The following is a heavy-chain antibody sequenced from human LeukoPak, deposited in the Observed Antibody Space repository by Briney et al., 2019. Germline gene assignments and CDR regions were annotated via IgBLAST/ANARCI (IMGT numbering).Heavy chain of an antibody. CDR2: ISTYNGNT. J-gene: IGHJ4*02. V-gene: IGHV1-18*01. D-gene: IGHD1-20*01. Sequence: GASVKVSCKASGYTFTTYGFSWVRQAPGQGLEWLGWISTYNGNTNYAQKVQDRVTMTTDSSTSTAYMELRSLRSEDTAVYYCARAVRRSGYYSGITGTTSRYYFDYWGQGTLVTVSS. CDR3: ARAVRRSGYYSGITGTTSRYYFDY. CDR1: GYTFTTYG.